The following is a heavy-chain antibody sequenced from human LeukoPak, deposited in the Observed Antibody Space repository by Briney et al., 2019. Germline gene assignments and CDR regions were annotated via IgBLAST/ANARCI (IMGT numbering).Heavy chain of an antibody. D-gene: IGHD3-10*01. Sequence: ASVKVSCKVSGYTLTELSMHWVRQAPGEGLEWMGGFDPEDGETIHAQKFQGRVTMTEDTSTDTAYMELSSLRSEDTAVYYCATLTMVRGVRSDYWGQGTLVTVSS. CDR1: GYTLTELS. CDR2: FDPEDGET. CDR3: ATLTMVRGVRSDY. V-gene: IGHV1-24*01. J-gene: IGHJ4*02.